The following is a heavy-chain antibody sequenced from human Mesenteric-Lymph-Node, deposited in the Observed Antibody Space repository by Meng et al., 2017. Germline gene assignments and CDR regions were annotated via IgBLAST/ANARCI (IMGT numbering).Heavy chain of an antibody. Sequence: GESLKISCAASGFTVSSNYMSWVRQAPGKGLEWVSVIYSCGSTYYADSVKGRFTISRDNAKNSLYLQMNSLRAEDTAVYYCARDLDYGGNSVLGAFDIWGQGTMVTVSS. CDR3: ARDLDYGGNSVLGAFDI. D-gene: IGHD4-23*01. CDR2: IYSCGST. J-gene: IGHJ3*02. CDR1: GFTVSSNY. V-gene: IGHV3-66*03.